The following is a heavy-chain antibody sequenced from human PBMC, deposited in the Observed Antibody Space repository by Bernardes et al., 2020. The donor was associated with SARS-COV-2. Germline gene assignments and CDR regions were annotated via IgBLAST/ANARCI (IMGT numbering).Heavy chain of an antibody. CDR3: AKVIAAAGKGGVFDYYYGMDV. Sequence: GGSLRLSCTASGFTFSIYAMSWVRQAPGKGLEWVSAISGRGGSTCYAYSVRGRFTISRDNSKNTLYMQMNSLRADDTAVYYCAKVIAAAGKGGVFDYYYGMDVWGQGTTVTVSS. CDR1: GFTFSIYA. V-gene: IGHV3-23*01. J-gene: IGHJ6*02. D-gene: IGHD6-13*01. CDR2: ISGRGGST.